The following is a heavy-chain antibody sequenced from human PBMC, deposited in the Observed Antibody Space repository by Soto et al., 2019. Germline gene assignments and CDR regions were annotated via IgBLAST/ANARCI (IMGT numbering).Heavy chain of an antibody. CDR3: ARDSALVRGVGFDY. D-gene: IGHD3-10*01. CDR2: INGDGST. V-gene: IGHV3-74*01. Sequence: EVQLVESGGGVVQPGGSLRLSCAASGFTIRNYWMHWVLQVPGKGLVWVSRINGDGSTNYADSVKGRFTISSDNAKDTLYWQMNALTVDDTAVYYCARDSALVRGVGFDYWGPGTLVTVSS. J-gene: IGHJ4*02. CDR1: GFTIRNYW.